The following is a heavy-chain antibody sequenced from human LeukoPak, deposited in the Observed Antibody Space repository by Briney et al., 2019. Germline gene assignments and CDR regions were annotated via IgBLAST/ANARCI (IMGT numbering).Heavy chain of an antibody. J-gene: IGHJ3*02. V-gene: IGHV4-59*08. CDR2: IFYSGGS. CDR3: ARLGSTFDI. CDR1: GGSISSYY. Sequence: SGTLSLTCTVSGGSISSYYWTWIRQPPGKGLEWIGYIFYSGGSNYNPSLKSRVTTSVDTSKNHFSLKLSSVTAADTAVYYCARLGSTFDIWGQGTMVTVSS. D-gene: IGHD2-2*01.